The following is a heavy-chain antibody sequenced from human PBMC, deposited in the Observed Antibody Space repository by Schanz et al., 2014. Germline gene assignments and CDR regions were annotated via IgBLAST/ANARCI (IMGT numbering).Heavy chain of an antibody. CDR3: AKDFVPLVQQLIRSGGAHLDH. CDR2: ISWNSGSI. CDR1: GFPFNEYG. Sequence: EVQLVESGGGLVQPGRSLRLSCAASGFPFNEYGMLWVRQAPGKGLEWVSSISWNSGSIDYADSVKGRFTISRDNAKNSLYLQMNSLRVEDTAVNYCAKDFVPLVQQLIRSGGAHLDHWGQGTLVTVSS. V-gene: IGHV3-9*01. J-gene: IGHJ4*02. D-gene: IGHD6-13*01.